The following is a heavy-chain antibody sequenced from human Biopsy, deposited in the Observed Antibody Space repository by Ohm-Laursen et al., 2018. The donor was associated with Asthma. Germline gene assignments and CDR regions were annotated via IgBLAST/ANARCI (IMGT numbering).Heavy chain of an antibody. D-gene: IGHD3-22*01. CDR3: ARAQDYYDSRGYYRSFDY. CDR2: INYSGTT. V-gene: IGHV4-31*03. CDR1: GGSISSGAYF. Sequence: TLSLTCSVSGGSISSGAYFWSWARQHPGKGLEWIGYINYSGTTYYNPSLKSRVSISIDTSKNQFSLKLSSVTAADTAVYYCARAQDYYDSRGYYRSFDYWGQGTLVTVSS. J-gene: IGHJ4*02.